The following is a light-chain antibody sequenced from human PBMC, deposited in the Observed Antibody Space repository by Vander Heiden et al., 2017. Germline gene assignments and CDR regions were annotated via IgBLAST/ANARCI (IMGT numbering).Light chain of an antibody. CDR1: QGISNY. Sequence: DIQMTQSPYSLSASVGDRVTITCRASQGISNYLAWYQQKPGKVPKLLIYAASTLQSGVPARFSGSGSGTDFTLTISSLQPEDVATYYCQKYNSALWTFGQGTKVEIK. CDR2: AAS. V-gene: IGKV1-27*01. CDR3: QKYNSALWT. J-gene: IGKJ1*01.